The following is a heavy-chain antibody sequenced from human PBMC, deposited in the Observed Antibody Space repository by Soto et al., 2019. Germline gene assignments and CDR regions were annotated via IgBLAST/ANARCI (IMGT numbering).Heavy chain of an antibody. CDR3: AKDGGGIAAAGFRPWFDP. CDR2: ISGSGGST. V-gene: IGHV3-23*01. J-gene: IGHJ5*02. D-gene: IGHD6-13*01. Sequence: GGSLRLSCAASGFTFSSYAMSWVRQAPGKGLEWVSAISGSGGSTYYADSVKGRFTISRDNSKNTLYLQMNSLRAEDTAVYYCAKDGGGIAAAGFRPWFDPWGQGTLVTVSS. CDR1: GFTFSSYA.